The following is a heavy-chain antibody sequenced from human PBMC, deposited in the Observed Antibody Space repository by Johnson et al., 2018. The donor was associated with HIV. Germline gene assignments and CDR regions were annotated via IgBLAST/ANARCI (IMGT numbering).Heavy chain of an antibody. Sequence: MQLVESGGGLVQPGGSLRLSCAASGFTFSSYWMSWVRQAPGKGLEWVANIKQDGSAKYYVDSVKGRFTISRDNAKNSLYLQMHSLRVEDTAVYYCARVKIAFDIWGQGTMVTVSS. V-gene: IGHV3-7*03. CDR1: GFTFSSYW. CDR2: IKQDGSAK. CDR3: ARVKIAFDI. J-gene: IGHJ3*02.